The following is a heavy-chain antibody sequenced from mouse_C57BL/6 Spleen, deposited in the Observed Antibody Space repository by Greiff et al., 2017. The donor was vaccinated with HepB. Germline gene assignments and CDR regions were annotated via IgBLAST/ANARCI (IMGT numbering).Heavy chain of an antibody. V-gene: IGHV1-76*01. D-gene: IGHD1-1*01. CDR3: ARGEGSSVYYYAMDY. J-gene: IGHJ4*01. CDR2: IYPGSGNT. Sequence: LVESGAELVRPGASVKLSCKASGYTFTDYYINWVKQRPGQGLEWIARIYPGSGNTYYNEKFKGKATLTAEKSSSTAYMQLSSLTSEDSAVYFCARGEGSSVYYYAMDYWGQGTSVTVSS. CDR1: GYTFTDYY.